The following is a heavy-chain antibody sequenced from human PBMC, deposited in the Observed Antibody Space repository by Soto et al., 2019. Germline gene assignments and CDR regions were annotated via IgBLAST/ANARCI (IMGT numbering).Heavy chain of an antibody. D-gene: IGHD5-12*01. J-gene: IGHJ4*02. CDR1: GFTFSSYG. V-gene: IGHV3-30*18. CDR2: ISYDGSDK. Sequence: PGGSLRLSCAASGFTFSSYGMHWVRQAPGKGLEWVAVISYDGSDKYYGDSVKGRFTISRDNSKNTLYLQMNSLRPEDTAVYYCAKGRGRHGYNCVDYWGQGTLVTVSS. CDR3: AKGRGRHGYNCVDY.